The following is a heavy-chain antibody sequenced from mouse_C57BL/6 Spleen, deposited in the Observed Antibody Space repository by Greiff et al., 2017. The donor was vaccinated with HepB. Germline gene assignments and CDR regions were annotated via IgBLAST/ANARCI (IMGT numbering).Heavy chain of an antibody. CDR1: GYTFTSYW. D-gene: IGHD2-2*01. CDR3: TGGYDEDDWYFDV. Sequence: EVQLQQSGTVLARPGASVKMSCKTSGYTFTSYWMHWVKQRPGQGLEWIGAIYPGNSDTSYNQKFKGKAKLTAVTSASTAYMELSSLTNEDSAVYYCTGGYDEDDWYFDVWGTGTTVTVSS. CDR2: IYPGNSDT. J-gene: IGHJ1*03. V-gene: IGHV1-5*01.